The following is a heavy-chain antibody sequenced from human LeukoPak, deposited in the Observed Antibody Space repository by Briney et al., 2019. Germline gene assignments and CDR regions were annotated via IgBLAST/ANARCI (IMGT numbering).Heavy chain of an antibody. CDR1: GGSISSYY. CDR3: ARSFYYDSSVPPGY. V-gene: IGHV4-59*08. J-gene: IGHJ4*02. Sequence: SGTLSLTCTVSGGSISSYYWSWIRQPPGKELEWIGYIYYSGSTNYNPSLKSRVTISVDTSKNQFSLKLSSVTAADTAVYYCARSFYYDSSVPPGYWGQGTLVTVSS. CDR2: IYYSGST. D-gene: IGHD3-22*01.